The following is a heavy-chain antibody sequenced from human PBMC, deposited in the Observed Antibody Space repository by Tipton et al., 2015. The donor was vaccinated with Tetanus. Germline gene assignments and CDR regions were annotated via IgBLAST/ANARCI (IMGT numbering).Heavy chain of an antibody. V-gene: IGHV4-59*01. CDR1: GGSISGYF. CDR3: ARDTYYGDPLGYFDL. J-gene: IGHJ2*01. CDR2: VFYTGIT. Sequence: TLSLTCTVSGGSISGYFWTWIRQPPGKGLECIGYVFYTGITNYNPPFESRVTMSVDTSKNQISLKLRSVTAADTAVYYCARDTYYGDPLGYFDLWGRGTLVTVSS. D-gene: IGHD4-17*01.